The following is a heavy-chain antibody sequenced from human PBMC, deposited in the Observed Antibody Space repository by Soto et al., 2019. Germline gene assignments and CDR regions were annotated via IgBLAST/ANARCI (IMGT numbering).Heavy chain of an antibody. CDR3: AHTRSKGDFDI. V-gene: IGHV2-5*02. J-gene: IGHJ5*02. Sequence: QITLKESGPTLVKHTQTLTLTCTFSGFSLSTTGMGVGCIRQPPGKALEWLALLYWDDDKHYSPFLKSRLTITKNTAKNQVVLTMTNMDPVDTATYCCAHTRSKGDFDIWGQRTLVTVSS. CDR1: GFSLSTTGMG. CDR2: LYWDDDK.